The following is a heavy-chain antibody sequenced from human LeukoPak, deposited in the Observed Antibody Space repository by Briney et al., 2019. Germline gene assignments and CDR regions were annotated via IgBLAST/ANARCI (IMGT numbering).Heavy chain of an antibody. CDR2: ICSNDNNT. V-gene: IGHV3-23*01. CDR1: AFIFSGHW. CDR3: AKGTSSSCYSAPNY. J-gene: IGHJ4*02. Sequence: PGGSLRLSCEGSAFIFSGHWMNWVRQAPGKGLEWVSAICSNDNNTYYANSVKGRFTISRDNSKNTLSLQLNSLRAEDTAVYYCAKGTSSSCYSAPNYWGQGTLVTVSS. D-gene: IGHD2-15*01.